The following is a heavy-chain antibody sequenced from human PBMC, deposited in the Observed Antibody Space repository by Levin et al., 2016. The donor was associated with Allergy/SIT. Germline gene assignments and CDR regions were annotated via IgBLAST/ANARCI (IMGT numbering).Heavy chain of an antibody. CDR2: ISGRDGVT. V-gene: IGHV3-48*02. CDR1: RFTFSSYA. Sequence: GESLKISCVASRFTFSSYAMNWVRQAPGRGLEWVSGISGRDGVTYYADSVRGRFTISRDNAKNSLYLQMTSLRDEDTAVYYCARELTIPASGTWAWHWGQGTLVTVSS. D-gene: IGHD6-25*01. J-gene: IGHJ4*02. CDR3: ARELTIPASGTWAWH.